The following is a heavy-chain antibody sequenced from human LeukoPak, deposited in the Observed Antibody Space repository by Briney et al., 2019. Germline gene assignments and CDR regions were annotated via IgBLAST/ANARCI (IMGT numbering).Heavy chain of an antibody. J-gene: IGHJ4*02. CDR2: IYDSGST. Sequence: SETLSLTCTVSGGSSSSYYWSWIRQPPAKGLEWIGYIYDSGSTNYNPSLKSRVTISVDTSKNQFSLKLSSVTAADTAVYYCAIIGDYYDSSGYYGPDYWGQGTLVTVSS. D-gene: IGHD3-22*01. V-gene: IGHV4-59*01. CDR1: GGSSSSYY. CDR3: AIIGDYYDSSGYYGPDY.